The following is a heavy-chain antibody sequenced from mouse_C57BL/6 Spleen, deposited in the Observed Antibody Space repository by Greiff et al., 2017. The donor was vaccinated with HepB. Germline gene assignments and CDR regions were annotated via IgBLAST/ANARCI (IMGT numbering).Heavy chain of an antibody. V-gene: IGHV1-80*01. CDR3: AREAGNYGGDYYAMDY. Sequence: VQLQESGAELVKPGASVKISCKASGYAFSSYWMNWVKQRPGKGLEWIGQIYPGDGDTNYNGKFKGKATLTADKSSSTAYMQLSSLTSEDSAVYFCAREAGNYGGDYYAMDYWGQGTSVTVSS. D-gene: IGHD2-1*01. CDR2: IYPGDGDT. J-gene: IGHJ4*01. CDR1: GYAFSSYW.